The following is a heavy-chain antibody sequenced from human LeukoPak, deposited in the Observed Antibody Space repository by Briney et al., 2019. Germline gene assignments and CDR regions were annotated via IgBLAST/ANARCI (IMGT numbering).Heavy chain of an antibody. CDR1: GYTFTSYG. J-gene: IGHJ4*02. CDR3: ARQQISGSYPMDY. Sequence: ASVKVSCKASGYTFTSYGISWVRQAPGQGLEWMGIINPSGGSTSYAQKFQGRVTMTRDTSTSTVYMELRSLRSDDTAVYYCARQQISGSYPMDYWGLGTLVTVSS. V-gene: IGHV1-46*01. D-gene: IGHD1-26*01. CDR2: INPSGGST.